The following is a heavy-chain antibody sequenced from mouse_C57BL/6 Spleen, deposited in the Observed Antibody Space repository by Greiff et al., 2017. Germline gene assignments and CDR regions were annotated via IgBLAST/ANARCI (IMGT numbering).Heavy chain of an antibody. V-gene: IGHV1-82*01. D-gene: IGHD3-2*02. J-gene: IGHJ2*01. Sequence: QVQLQQSGPELVKPGASVKISCKASGYAFSSSWMNWVKQRPGQGLEWIGRIYPGDGDTNYNGKFKGKATLTADKSSSTAYMQLSSLTSEDSAVYFCARSPEVTAQARGDYWGQGTTLTVSS. CDR2: IYPGDGDT. CDR1: GYAFSSSW. CDR3: ARSPEVTAQARGDY.